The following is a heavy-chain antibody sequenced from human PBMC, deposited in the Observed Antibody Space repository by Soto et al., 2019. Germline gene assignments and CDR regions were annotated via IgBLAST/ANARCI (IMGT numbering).Heavy chain of an antibody. CDR2: INAYNGNT. J-gene: IGHJ4*02. CDR1: GYTFTTNG. Sequence: APVKVSCKAPGYTFTTNGISWGRQAPGQGLEWMGWINAYNGNTNYAQKLQGRVTVTTDTSTSTAYMELRSLRSDDTAVYYCARDPVAGTYFDYWGQGTLVPVSS. D-gene: IGHD6-19*01. CDR3: ARDPVAGTYFDY. V-gene: IGHV1-18*04.